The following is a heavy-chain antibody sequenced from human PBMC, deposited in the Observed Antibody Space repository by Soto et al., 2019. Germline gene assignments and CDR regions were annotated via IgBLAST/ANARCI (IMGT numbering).Heavy chain of an antibody. J-gene: IGHJ5*02. CDR3: AKDPHLFPAATFDP. V-gene: IGHV3-23*01. D-gene: IGHD2-2*01. CDR2: ISGSGGGT. Sequence: GGSLRLSCAASGFTFSSYAMSWVRQAPGKGLEWVSAISGSGGGTYYADSVKGRFTISRDNSKNTLYLQMNSLRAEDTAVYYCAKDPHLFPAATFDPWGQGTLVTVSS. CDR1: GFTFSSYA.